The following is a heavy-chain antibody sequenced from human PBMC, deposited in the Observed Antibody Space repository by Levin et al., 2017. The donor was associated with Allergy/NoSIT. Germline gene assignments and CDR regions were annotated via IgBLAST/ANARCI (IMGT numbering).Heavy chain of an antibody. J-gene: IGHJ4*02. CDR2: MHYSGSA. D-gene: IGHD5-18*01. V-gene: IGHV4-39*07. Sequence: GSLRLSCNVSGGTISSTSHFWGWVRQPPGTGLQWIGSMHYSGSAYYTPSLKSRVTISMDTSKNQFSLRLTSVTAADTAIYYCSRSLETAMAPYYSDYWGQGTLVTVSS. CDR1: GGTISSTSHF. CDR3: SRSLETAMAPYYSDY.